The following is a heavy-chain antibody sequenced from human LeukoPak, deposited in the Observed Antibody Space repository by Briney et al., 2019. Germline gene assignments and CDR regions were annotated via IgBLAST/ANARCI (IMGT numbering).Heavy chain of an antibody. D-gene: IGHD2-15*01. CDR1: GFTFSSYA. V-gene: IGHV3-23*01. CDR3: ARAGYCSGGSCYGSDY. Sequence: PGGSLRLSCAASGFTFSSYAMSWVRQAPGKGLEWVSAVSGSGGSTYYADSVKGRFTISRDNSKNTLYLQMDSLRAEDTAVYYCARAGYCSGGSCYGSDYWGQGTLVSVSS. J-gene: IGHJ4*02. CDR2: VSGSGGST.